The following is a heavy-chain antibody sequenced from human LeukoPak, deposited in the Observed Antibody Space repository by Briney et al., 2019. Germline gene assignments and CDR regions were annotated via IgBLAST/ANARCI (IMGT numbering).Heavy chain of an antibody. V-gene: IGHV4-30-4*01. D-gene: IGHD3-16*01. CDR2: IYYSGST. J-gene: IGHJ3*02. CDR1: GGSISSGDYY. Sequence: SETLSLTCTVSGGSISSGDYYWSWIRQPPGKGLEWIGYIYYSGSTYYNPSLKSRVTISVDTSKNQFSLKLSSVTAADTAVYYCASLGGVDAFDIWGQGTMVTVSS. CDR3: ASLGGVDAFDI.